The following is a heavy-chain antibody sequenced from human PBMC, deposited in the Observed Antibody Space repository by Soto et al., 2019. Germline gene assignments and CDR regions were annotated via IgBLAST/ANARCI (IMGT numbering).Heavy chain of an antibody. CDR1: GFSLSTSGMC. CDR3: ARTRGDCSSTSCYAGYYYYYMDV. J-gene: IGHJ6*03. D-gene: IGHD2-2*01. V-gene: IGHV2-70*11. CDR2: IDWDDDK. Sequence: GSGPTLVNPTQTLTLTCTFSGFSLSTSGMCVSWIRQPPGKALEWLARIDWDDDKYYSTSLKTRLTISKDTSKNQVVLTMTNMDPVDTATYYCARTRGDCSSTSCYAGYYYYYMDVWGKGTTVTVSS.